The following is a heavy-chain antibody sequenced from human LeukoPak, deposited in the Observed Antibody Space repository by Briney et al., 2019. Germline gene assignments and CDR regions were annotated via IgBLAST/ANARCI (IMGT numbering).Heavy chain of an antibody. D-gene: IGHD1-1*01. J-gene: IGHJ6*02. CDR2: INPSGGST. Sequence: ASVKVSCKASGYTFTSYYMHWVRQAPGQGLEWMGIINPSGGSTSYAQKFQGRVTITADKSTSTAYMELSSLRSEDTAVYYCARAGTTGTTYRALYYYYGMDVWGQGTTVTVSS. CDR1: GYTFTSYY. CDR3: ARAGTTGTTYRALYYYYGMDV. V-gene: IGHV1-46*01.